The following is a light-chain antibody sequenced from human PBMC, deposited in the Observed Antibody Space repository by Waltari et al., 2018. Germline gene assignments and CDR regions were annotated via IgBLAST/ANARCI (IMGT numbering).Light chain of an antibody. Sequence: QLVLTQSPPPPASLGASVKPTCTLSSGPSSNVIPWLQQQPEKGPRYLMKVNSEGSHSKGDKIPDRFSGSSSGTEHYLTISSLQSEDEADYYCQTGGHGTWVFGGGTKLTVL. J-gene: IGLJ3*02. CDR3: QTGGHGTWV. CDR1: SGPSSNV. V-gene: IGLV4-69*01. CDR2: VNSEGSH.